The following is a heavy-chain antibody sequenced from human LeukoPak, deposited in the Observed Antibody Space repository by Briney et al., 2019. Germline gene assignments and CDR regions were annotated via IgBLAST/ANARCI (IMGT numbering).Heavy chain of an antibody. CDR2: INHSGST. CDR1: GYSISSGYY. Sequence: SETLSLTCTVSGYSISSGYYWGWIRQPPGKGLEWIGSINHSGSTNYNPSLKSRVTISVDTSKNQFSLKLSSVTAADTAVYYCARPWFERASGSYIGWFDPWGQGTLVTVSS. D-gene: IGHD1-26*01. J-gene: IGHJ5*02. V-gene: IGHV4-38-2*02. CDR3: ARPWFERASGSYIGWFDP.